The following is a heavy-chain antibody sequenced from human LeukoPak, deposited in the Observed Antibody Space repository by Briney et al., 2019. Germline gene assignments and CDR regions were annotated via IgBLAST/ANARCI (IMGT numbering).Heavy chain of an antibody. CDR3: ASEWGSGKYYFDY. Sequence: GGSLRLSCAASGFTFSSYGMHWVRQAPGKGLEWVAVIWYDGSNKYYADSVKGRFTISRDNSKNTLYLQMNSLRAEDTAVYYCASEWGSGKYYFDYWGQGTLVTVSS. J-gene: IGHJ4*02. CDR2: IWYDGSNK. V-gene: IGHV3-33*08. D-gene: IGHD3-10*01. CDR1: GFTFSSYG.